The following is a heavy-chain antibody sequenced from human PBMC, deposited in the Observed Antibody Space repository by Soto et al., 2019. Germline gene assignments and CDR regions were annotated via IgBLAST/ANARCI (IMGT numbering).Heavy chain of an antibody. Sequence: GGSLRLSCAASGFTFSSYGMHWVRQAPGKGLEWVAVIWYDGSNKYYADSVKGRFTISRDNSKNTLYLQMNSLRAEDTAVYYCARGVGYCSGGSCYPDSAVPLDYWGQGTLVTVSS. V-gene: IGHV3-33*01. CDR2: IWYDGSNK. J-gene: IGHJ4*02. CDR3: ARGVGYCSGGSCYPDSAVPLDY. CDR1: GFTFSSYG. D-gene: IGHD2-15*01.